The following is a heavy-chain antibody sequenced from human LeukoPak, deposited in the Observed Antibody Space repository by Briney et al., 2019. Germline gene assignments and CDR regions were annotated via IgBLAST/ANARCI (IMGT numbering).Heavy chain of an antibody. D-gene: IGHD4-17*01. J-gene: IGHJ5*02. CDR2: IRYDGSNK. CDR1: GFTFSSYG. CDR3: ARADDYELAGWFDP. Sequence: GGSLRLSCAASGFTFSSYGMHWVRQAPGKGLEWVAVIRYDGSNKYYADSVKGRFTISRDNSKNTLYLQMNSLRAEDTAVYYCARADDYELAGWFDPWGQGTLVTVSS. V-gene: IGHV3-30*02.